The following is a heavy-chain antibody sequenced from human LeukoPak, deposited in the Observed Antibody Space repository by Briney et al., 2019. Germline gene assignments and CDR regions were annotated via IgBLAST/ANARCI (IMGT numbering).Heavy chain of an antibody. Sequence: SETLSLTCTVSGGSISSGGYYWSWIRQHPGKGLEWIGYIYYSGSTYYNPSLKSRVTISVDTSKNQFSLKLSSVTAADTAVYYCARYPRLYDSSGYPFDYWGQGTLVTVSS. D-gene: IGHD3-22*01. J-gene: IGHJ4*02. CDR1: GGSISSGGYY. V-gene: IGHV4-31*03. CDR3: ARYPRLYDSSGYPFDY. CDR2: IYYSGST.